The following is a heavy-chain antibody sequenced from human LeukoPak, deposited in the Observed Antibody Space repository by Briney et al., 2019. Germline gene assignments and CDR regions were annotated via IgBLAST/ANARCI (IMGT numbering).Heavy chain of an antibody. CDR2: INHSGST. Sequence: SSETLSLTCAVYGGFFSGYYWSWIRQPPGKGLEWIGEINHSGSTNYNPSLKSRVTISVDTSKNQFSLKLSSVTAADTAVYYCARGYYYYYYYMDVWGKGTTVTVSS. CDR1: GGFFSGYY. CDR3: ARGYYYYYYYMDV. J-gene: IGHJ6*03. V-gene: IGHV4-34*01.